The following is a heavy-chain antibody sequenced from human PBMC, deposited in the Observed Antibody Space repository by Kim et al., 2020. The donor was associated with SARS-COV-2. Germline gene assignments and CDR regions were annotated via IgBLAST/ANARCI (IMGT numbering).Heavy chain of an antibody. CDR1: GFTFSSYG. CDR3: AKGVDTAMEGLLDY. D-gene: IGHD5-18*01. J-gene: IGHJ4*02. CDR2: ISYDGSNK. V-gene: IGHV3-30*18. Sequence: GGSLRLSCAASGFTFSSYGMHWVRQAPGKGLEWVAVISYDGSNKYYADSVKGRFTISRDNSKNTLYLQMNSLRAEDTAVYYCAKGVDTAMEGLLDYWGQGTLVTVSS.